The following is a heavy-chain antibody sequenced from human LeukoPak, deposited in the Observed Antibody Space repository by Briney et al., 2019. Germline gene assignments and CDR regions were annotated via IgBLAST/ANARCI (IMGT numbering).Heavy chain of an antibody. V-gene: IGHV1-24*01. CDR3: ARDSGSYSMSDFDY. CDR2: FDPEDGET. D-gene: IGHD1-26*01. J-gene: IGHJ4*02. CDR1: GYTLTELS. Sequence: ASVKVSCKVSGYTLTELSMHWVRQAPGKGLEWMGGFDPEDGETIYAQKLQGRVTMTTDTSTSTAYMELRSLRSDDTAVYYCARDSGSYSMSDFDYWGQGTLVTVSS.